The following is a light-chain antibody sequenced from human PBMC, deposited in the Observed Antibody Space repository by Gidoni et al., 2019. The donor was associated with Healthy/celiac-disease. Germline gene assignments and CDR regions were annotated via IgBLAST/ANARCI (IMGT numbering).Light chain of an antibody. V-gene: IGKV1-39*01. CDR3: QQSYSTLFT. CDR2: AAS. J-gene: IGKJ3*01. CDR1: QSISSY. Sequence: DIQMTKSPSSLSASVGDRVTITCRASQSISSYLNLYQQKPVKAPKLLIYAASSLQSGVPSRLSGSGSGTDFTLTISSMQPEDFANYYCQQSYSTLFTFGPGTKVEIK.